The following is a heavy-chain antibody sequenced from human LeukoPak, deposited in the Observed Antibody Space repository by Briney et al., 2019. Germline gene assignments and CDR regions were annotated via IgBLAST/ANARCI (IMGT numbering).Heavy chain of an antibody. D-gene: IGHD1-1*01. CDR2: ISGSGGST. V-gene: IGHV3-23*01. J-gene: IGHJ3*02. CDR3: ARGGEVERHDALDI. Sequence: GGSLRLSCAASGFTFSSYAMSWVRQAPGKGLEWVSAISGSGGSTYYADSVKGRFTISRDNAKNSLYLQMNSLRAEDTAVYYCARGGEVERHDALDIWGQGTMVTVSS. CDR1: GFTFSSYA.